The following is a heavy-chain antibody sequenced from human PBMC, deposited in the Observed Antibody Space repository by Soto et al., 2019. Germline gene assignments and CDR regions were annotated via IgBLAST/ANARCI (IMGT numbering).Heavy chain of an antibody. CDR3: ARIDPSGWTHKFFDS. Sequence: PSETLSLTCAVCGYSISSGYYWGWIRQPPGKGLEWIGTVYHSVSTFYNPSLKSPVTISVDTSKKQFSLRLTSVTAADTALYYCARIDPSGWTHKFFDSCGQGTLVAVYS. D-gene: IGHD6-19*01. CDR1: GYSISSGYY. CDR2: VYHSVST. J-gene: IGHJ4*02. V-gene: IGHV4-38-2*01.